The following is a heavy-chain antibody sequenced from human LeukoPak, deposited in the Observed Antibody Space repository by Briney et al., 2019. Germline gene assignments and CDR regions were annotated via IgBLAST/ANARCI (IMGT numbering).Heavy chain of an antibody. V-gene: IGHV3-23*01. CDR3: AKFSGSGSYYSGEFDY. D-gene: IGHD3-10*01. CDR2: ISGSGGST. J-gene: IGHJ4*02. Sequence: GGSLRLSCEASGFIFSSYEMNWVRQAPGKGLEWVSAISGSGGSTYYADSVKGRFTISRDNSKNTLYLQMDSLRAEDTAVYYCAKFSGSGSYYSGEFDYWGQGTLVTVSS. CDR1: GFIFSSYE.